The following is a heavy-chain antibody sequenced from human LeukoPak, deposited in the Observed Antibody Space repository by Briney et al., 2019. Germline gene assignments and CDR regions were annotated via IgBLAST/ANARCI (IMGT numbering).Heavy chain of an antibody. Sequence: GGSLRLSCAASGFTFSSYGMHWVRQAPGKGLEWVAVISYDGSNKYNADSVKGRFTISRDNSKNTLYLQMNSLRAEDTAVYYCARGSGSMYFDYWGQGTLVTVSS. CDR1: GFTFSSYG. J-gene: IGHJ4*02. V-gene: IGHV3-30*03. D-gene: IGHD1-26*01. CDR3: ARGSGSMYFDY. CDR2: ISYDGSNK.